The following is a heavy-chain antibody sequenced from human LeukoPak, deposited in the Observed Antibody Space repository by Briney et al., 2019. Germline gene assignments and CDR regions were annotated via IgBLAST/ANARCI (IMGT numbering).Heavy chain of an antibody. Sequence: GGSLRLSCAASGFTFSSYGMHWVRQAPGKGLEWVAVISCDGSNKYYADSVKGRFTISRDNSKNTLYLQMNSLRAEDTAVYYCAKDLSSSSHTFDYWGQGTLVTVSS. CDR1: GFTFSSYG. CDR2: ISCDGSNK. J-gene: IGHJ4*02. V-gene: IGHV3-30*18. D-gene: IGHD6-6*01. CDR3: AKDLSSSSHTFDY.